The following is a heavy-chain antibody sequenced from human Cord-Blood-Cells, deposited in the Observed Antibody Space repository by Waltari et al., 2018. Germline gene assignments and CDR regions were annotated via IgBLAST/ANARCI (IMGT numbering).Heavy chain of an antibody. CDR1: GNTLTALS. Sequence: QVQLVQSGAEVKKPGASVKVSCQVSGNTLTALSMPWVRQAHGKGLEWMGGFDPEDGETIYAQKFQGRVTMTEDTSTDTAYMELSSLRSEDTAVYYCATPYSGSYYYYYGMDVWDQGTTVTVSS. J-gene: IGHJ6*02. CDR3: ATPYSGSYYYYYGMDV. D-gene: IGHD1-26*01. V-gene: IGHV1-24*01. CDR2: FDPEDGET.